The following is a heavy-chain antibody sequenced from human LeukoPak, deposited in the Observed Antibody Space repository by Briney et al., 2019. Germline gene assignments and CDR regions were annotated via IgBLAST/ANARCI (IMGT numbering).Heavy chain of an antibody. J-gene: IGHJ3*02. CDR1: GFTFSSYS. CDR2: ISSSSSYI. Sequence: PGGSLRLSCAASGFTFSSYSMNWVRQAPGKGLEWVSSISSSSSYIYYADSVKGRFTISRDNAKNSLYLQMNSLRAEDTAVYYCARAQSSSWVRDALDIWGQGTMVTVSS. D-gene: IGHD6-13*01. CDR3: ARAQSSSWVRDALDI. V-gene: IGHV3-21*01.